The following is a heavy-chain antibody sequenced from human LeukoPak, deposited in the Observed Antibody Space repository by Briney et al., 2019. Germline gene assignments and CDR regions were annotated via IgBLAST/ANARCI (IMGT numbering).Heavy chain of an antibody. CDR2: ISSSGSTI. CDR3: ARDMYYYDSSGYYYVHYLDY. D-gene: IGHD3-22*01. V-gene: IGHV3-11*01. Sequence: KSGGSLRLSCAASGFTFSDYYMSWIRQAPGKGLEWVSYISSSGSTIYYADSVKGRFTISRDNAKNSLYLQMNSLRAEDTAVYYCARDMYYYDSSGYYYVHYLDYWGQGTLVTVSS. J-gene: IGHJ4*02. CDR1: GFTFSDYY.